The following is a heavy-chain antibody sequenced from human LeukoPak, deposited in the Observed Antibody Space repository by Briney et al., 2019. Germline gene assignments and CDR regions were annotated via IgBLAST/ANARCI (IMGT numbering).Heavy chain of an antibody. J-gene: IGHJ4*02. CDR3: AKTSSGRGAFDY. CDR2: ISYDGSNK. D-gene: IGHD6-25*01. V-gene: IGHV3-30*18. Sequence: GGSLRLSCAASGFTFSSYGMHWVRQAPGKGLEWVAVISYDGSNKYYADSVKGRFTISRGNSKNTLYLQMSSLRAEDTAVYYCAKTSSGRGAFDYWGQGTLVTVSS. CDR1: GFTFSSYG.